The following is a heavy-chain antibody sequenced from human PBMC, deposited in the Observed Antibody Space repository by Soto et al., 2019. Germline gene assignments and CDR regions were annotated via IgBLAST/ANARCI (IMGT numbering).Heavy chain of an antibody. J-gene: IGHJ4*02. CDR2: MNPNSGNT. V-gene: IGHV1-8*01. CDR1: GYTFTNYD. D-gene: IGHD2-2*01. CDR3: ARGPMSCTSSSCPYFFDY. Sequence: ASVKVSFKASGYTFTNYDINWVRQATGQGLEWMGWMNPNSGNTGYAQKFQGRVTMTRNTSMSTASMELSSLRSEDTAVYYCARGPMSCTSSSCPYFFDYWAQGTLVTVSS.